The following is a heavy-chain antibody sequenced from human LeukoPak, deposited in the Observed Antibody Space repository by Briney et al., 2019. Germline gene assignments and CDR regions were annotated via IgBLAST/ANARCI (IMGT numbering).Heavy chain of an antibody. CDR3: TTQTGTSLTLYYFDY. V-gene: IGHV3-15*01. CDR1: GFTFSNAW. CDR2: IKSKTDGGTT. J-gene: IGHJ4*02. D-gene: IGHD1-1*01. Sequence: GGSLTLSCAASGFTFSNAWMSWVRQAPGKGLEWVGRIKSKTDGGTTDYAAPVKGRFTISRDDSKNTLYLQMNSLKTEDTAVYYCTTQTGTSLTLYYFDYWGQGTLVTVSS.